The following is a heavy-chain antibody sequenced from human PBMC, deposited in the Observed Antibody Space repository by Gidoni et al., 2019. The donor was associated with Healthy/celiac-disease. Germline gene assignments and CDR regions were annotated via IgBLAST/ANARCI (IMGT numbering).Heavy chain of an antibody. CDR2: IRGSGGST. V-gene: IGHV3-23*01. CDR3: AKYSSSWFYDY. Sequence: EVQLLESGGGLVQPVGSLRLSCAPSGFTFSSYAMSWVRQAPGKGREGVSAIRGSGGSTYYADSVKGRFTISRDNSKNTLYLQMNSLRAEDTAVYYCAKYSSSWFYDYWGQGTLVTVSS. D-gene: IGHD6-13*01. J-gene: IGHJ4*02. CDR1: GFTFSSYA.